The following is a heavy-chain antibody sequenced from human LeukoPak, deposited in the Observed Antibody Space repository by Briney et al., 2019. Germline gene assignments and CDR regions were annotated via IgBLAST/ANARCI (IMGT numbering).Heavy chain of an antibody. J-gene: IGHJ4*02. V-gene: IGHV1-8*03. Sequence: ASVQVSCKASGYTFTSYDINWVRQATGHGLEWMGWMNPNSGNTGYAQKFQGRVTITRNTSISTAYMELSSLRSEDTAVYYCARGGFLEWLPLDYWGQGTLVTVSS. D-gene: IGHD3-3*01. CDR3: ARGGFLEWLPLDY. CDR1: GYTFTSYD. CDR2: MNPNSGNT.